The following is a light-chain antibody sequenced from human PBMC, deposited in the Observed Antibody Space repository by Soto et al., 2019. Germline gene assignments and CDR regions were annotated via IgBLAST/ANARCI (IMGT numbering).Light chain of an antibody. CDR2: GAS. V-gene: IGKV3-15*01. J-gene: IGKJ1*01. CDR3: QQDNDWPQT. CDR1: QSISTN. Sequence: EIVMTQSPATLSVSPGERATLSCRASQSISTNLAWYQQKVGQAPRLLIYGASTRATGIPARFGGSGSGTEFTRTISSLQSEDFAVYYCQQDNDWPQTFGQGTKVEIK.